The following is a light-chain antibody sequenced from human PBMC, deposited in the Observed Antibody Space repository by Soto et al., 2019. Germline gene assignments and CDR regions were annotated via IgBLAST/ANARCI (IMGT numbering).Light chain of an antibody. CDR1: SSNIGTLYD. J-gene: IGLJ7*01. CDR2: GNS. CDR3: QSCDSSLSASGSVV. Sequence: QSVLTQPPSVSGAPGQRVTISCTGSSSNIGTLYDVHWYRQLPGTAPKLLIFGNSNRPSGVPDRFSGSKSGTSASLAIAGLQAEDEADYYCQSCDSSLSASGSVVFGGGTQLTVL. V-gene: IGLV1-40*01.